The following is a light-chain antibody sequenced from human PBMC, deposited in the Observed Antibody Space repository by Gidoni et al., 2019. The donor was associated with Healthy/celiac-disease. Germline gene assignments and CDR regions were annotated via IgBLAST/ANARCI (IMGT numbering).Light chain of an antibody. CDR2: GNS. CDR3: QSYDSSLSGSGV. V-gene: IGLV1-40*01. J-gene: IGLJ3*02. CDR1: SSNIGAGYD. Sequence: QTELTSPTSPYQATRQRVPSPCTGSSSNIGAGYDVHWYQQLPGTAPKLLIYGNSNRPSGVPDRFSVSKSGTSASLAITGLQAEDEADYYCQSYDSSLSGSGVFGGGTKLTVL.